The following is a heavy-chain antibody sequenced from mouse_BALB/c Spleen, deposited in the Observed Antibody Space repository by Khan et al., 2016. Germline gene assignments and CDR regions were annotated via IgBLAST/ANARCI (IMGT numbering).Heavy chain of an antibody. CDR1: GFNIKDTY. V-gene: IGHV14-3*02. Sequence: LVESGAELVKPGASVKLSCTASGFNIKDTYMHWVKQRPEQGLEWIGRIDPANGNTKYDPKFQGKATITADTSSNTAYLQLSSLTSEDTAVYYCARSPYDYDVGFAYWGQGTLVTVSA. CDR3: ARSPYDYDVGFAY. CDR2: IDPANGNT. D-gene: IGHD2-4*01. J-gene: IGHJ3*01.